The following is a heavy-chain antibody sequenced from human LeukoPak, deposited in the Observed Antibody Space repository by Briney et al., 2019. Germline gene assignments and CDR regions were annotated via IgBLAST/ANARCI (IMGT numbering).Heavy chain of an antibody. J-gene: IGHJ4*02. Sequence: GGSLRLSCAGSGFIFRNYAMSWVRQAPGMGLEWVSAISGSGVGTNYADSVKGRFTISRDNSKNTLFLQMNSLRAEDTAVYYCAKDGRDDHDKYFFDFWGQGTQVTVSS. CDR3: AKDGRDDHDKYFFDF. CDR1: GFIFRNYA. V-gene: IGHV3-23*01. CDR2: ISGSGVGT. D-gene: IGHD3-9*01.